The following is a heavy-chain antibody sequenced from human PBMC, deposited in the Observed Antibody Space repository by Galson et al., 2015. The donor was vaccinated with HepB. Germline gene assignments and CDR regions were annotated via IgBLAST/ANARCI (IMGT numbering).Heavy chain of an antibody. CDR1: GFTFTSSA. CDR3: AADRSHSSGWYPIDY. J-gene: IGHJ4*02. CDR2: IVVGSGNT. D-gene: IGHD6-19*01. Sequence: SVKVSCKASGFTFTSSAVQWVRQARGQRLEWIGWIVVGSGNTNYAQKFQERVTITRDMSTSTAYMELSSLRSEDTAVYYCAADRSHSSGWYPIDYWGQGTLVTVSS. V-gene: IGHV1-58*01.